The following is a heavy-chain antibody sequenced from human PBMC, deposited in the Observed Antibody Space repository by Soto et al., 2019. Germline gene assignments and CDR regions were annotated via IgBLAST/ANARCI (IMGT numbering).Heavy chain of an antibody. Sequence: ASVKFSCKASGYLFTTYAIHWVRQAPGQTPEWMGWINAGNGNTKFTEKFHRRVTITTDRSSSTAYMELASLSSEDTAVYYCALGGGRNYLASWAPWGRGTVVTFS. J-gene: IGHJ5*02. V-gene: IGHV1-3*01. CDR1: GYLFTTYA. CDR3: ALGGGRNYLASWAP. D-gene: IGHD3-10*01. CDR2: INAGNGNT.